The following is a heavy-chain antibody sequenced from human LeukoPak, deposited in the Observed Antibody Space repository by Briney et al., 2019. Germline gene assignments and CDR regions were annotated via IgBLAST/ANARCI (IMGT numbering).Heavy chain of an antibody. CDR1: GFTFGSYW. Sequence: GGSLRLSCAASGFTFGSYWMSWVRQAPGKGLEWVASIKEDGSEKYYVDSVKGRFTISRDNAKNSLYLQMNSLRAEDTAMYYCARFPTGFDYWGQGTLVTVSS. J-gene: IGHJ4*02. V-gene: IGHV3-7*05. D-gene: IGHD4-17*01. CDR2: IKEDGSEK. CDR3: ARFPTGFDY.